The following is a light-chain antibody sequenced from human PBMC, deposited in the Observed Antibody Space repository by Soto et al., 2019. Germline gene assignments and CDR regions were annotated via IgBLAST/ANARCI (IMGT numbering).Light chain of an antibody. J-gene: IGKJ4*01. V-gene: IGKV1-39*01. Sequence: IQLTQSLSSLSASVGDRVTITCRASQGISSYLAWYQQKPGKAPKLLIYAASTLQSGVPSRFNGGGSETNFTLIISSLQPEDFATYYCQQSYTTPLTFGGGTKVDSK. CDR1: QGISSY. CDR3: QQSYTTPLT. CDR2: AAS.